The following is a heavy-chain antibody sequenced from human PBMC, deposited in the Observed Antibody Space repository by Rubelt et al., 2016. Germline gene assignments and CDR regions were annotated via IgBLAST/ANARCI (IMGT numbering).Heavy chain of an antibody. V-gene: IGHV1-69*01. Sequence: GRVTITADESTSTAYMGLSSLRAEDTAVYYCARVEGGYIVWAAFDIWGQGTMVTVSS. D-gene: IGHD3-16*01. J-gene: IGHJ3*02. CDR3: ARVEGGYIVWAAFDI.